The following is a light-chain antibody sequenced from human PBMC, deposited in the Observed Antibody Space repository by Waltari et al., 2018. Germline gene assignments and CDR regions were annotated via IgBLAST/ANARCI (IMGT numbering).Light chain of an antibody. Sequence: QSVLTQPPSVSGAPGQRVTISCTGSSPNIGAVYDLHWYQQLPGTAPKLLVYVNINRPSGVPDRFSGSKSGTSASLAITGLQAEDEADYYCQSYDNSLSGWVFGGGTKLTVL. J-gene: IGLJ3*02. CDR1: SPNIGAVYD. CDR3: QSYDNSLSGWV. CDR2: VNI. V-gene: IGLV1-40*01.